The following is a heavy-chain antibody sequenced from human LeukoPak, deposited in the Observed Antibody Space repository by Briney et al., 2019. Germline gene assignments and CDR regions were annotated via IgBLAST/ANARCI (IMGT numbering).Heavy chain of an antibody. Sequence: SETLSLTCTVSGGSISSGSYYWSWIRQPAGKGLEWIGRIYTSGSTNYNPSLKSRVTISVDTSKNQFSLKLSSVTAADTAVYYCARDGNYYGSGIFDPWGQGTLVTVSS. D-gene: IGHD3-10*01. J-gene: IGHJ5*02. V-gene: IGHV4-61*02. CDR2: IYTSGST. CDR3: ARDGNYYGSGIFDP. CDR1: GGSISSGSYY.